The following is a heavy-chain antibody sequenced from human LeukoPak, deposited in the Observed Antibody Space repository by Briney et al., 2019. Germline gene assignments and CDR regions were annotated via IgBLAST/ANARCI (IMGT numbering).Heavy chain of an antibody. Sequence: GGSLRLSCAASGFSFGRFAMHWVRQAPGKGLEWVSLISYDGKNDYYADSVKGRFTISRDNAKNTLYLQMSSLRAEDTAVYYCARDLGYYGSGSYFDPWGQGTLVTVSS. J-gene: IGHJ5*02. CDR3: ARDLGYYGSGSYFDP. V-gene: IGHV3-30*04. CDR2: ISYDGKND. CDR1: GFSFGRFA. D-gene: IGHD3-10*01.